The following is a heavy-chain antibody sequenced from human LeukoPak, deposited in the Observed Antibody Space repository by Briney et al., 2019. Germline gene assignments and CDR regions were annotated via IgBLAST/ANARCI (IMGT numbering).Heavy chain of an antibody. CDR1: GFTFSSYG. CDR2: ISYDGSNK. J-gene: IGHJ6*04. D-gene: IGHD6-13*01. V-gene: IGHV3-30*18. Sequence: PGGSLRLSCAASGFTFSSYGMHWVRQAPGKGLEWVAVISYDGSNKYYADSVKGRFTISRDNSKNTLYLQMNSLRAEDTAVYYCAKGAAADFYYYYYGMDVWGKGTTVTVPS. CDR3: AKGAAADFYYYYYGMDV.